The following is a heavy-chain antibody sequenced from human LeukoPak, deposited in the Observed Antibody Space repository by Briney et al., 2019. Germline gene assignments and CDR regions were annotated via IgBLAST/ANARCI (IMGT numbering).Heavy chain of an antibody. CDR1: GFTVSSNY. J-gene: IGHJ4*02. V-gene: IGHV4-59*05. CDR3: ATGSSSWPPSSFDY. CDR2: IYYSGST. Sequence: GSLRLSCAASGFTVSSNYMSWVRQAPGKGLEWIGSIYYSGSTYYNPSLKSRVTISVDTSKNQFSLKLSSVTAADTAVYYCATGSSSWPPSSFDYWGQGTLVTVSS. D-gene: IGHD6-13*01.